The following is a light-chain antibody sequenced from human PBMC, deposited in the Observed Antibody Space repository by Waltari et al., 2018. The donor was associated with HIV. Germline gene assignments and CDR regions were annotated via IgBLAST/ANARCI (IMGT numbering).Light chain of an antibody. CDR3: SSYTTSKTHV. J-gene: IGLJ1*01. V-gene: IGLV2-14*01. CDR2: EVH. CDR1: SDDIGRYTY. Sequence: QSALTQPASVSGSPGQSITISCTGTSDDIGRYTYVSWYQHHAGRAPKLMIYEVHFRPSGVSSRFSGSKSGNTASLTISGLQTEDEADYYCSSYTTSKTHVFGTGTMVTVL.